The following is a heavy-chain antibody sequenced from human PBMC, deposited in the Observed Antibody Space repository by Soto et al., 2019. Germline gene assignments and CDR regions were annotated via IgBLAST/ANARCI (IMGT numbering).Heavy chain of an antibody. D-gene: IGHD1-1*01. CDR3: ATPEPGPDAFDI. CDR1: GYTLTELS. CDR2: FDPEDGET. J-gene: IGHJ3*02. V-gene: IGHV1-24*01. Sequence: ASVKVSCKVSGYTLTELSMHWVRQAPGKGLEWMGGFDPEDGETIYAQKFQGRVTMTEDTSTDTAYMELSSLRSEDTAVYYCATPEPGPDAFDIWGQGTMVTGSS.